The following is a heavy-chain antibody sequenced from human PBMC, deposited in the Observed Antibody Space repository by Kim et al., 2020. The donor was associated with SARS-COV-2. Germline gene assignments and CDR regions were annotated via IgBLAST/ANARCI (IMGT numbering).Heavy chain of an antibody. D-gene: IGHD3-22*01. CDR3: ARGIRYYYDSSGYYFWFDP. Sequence: SETLSLTCAVYGGSFSGYYWSWIRQPPGKGLEWIGEINHSGSTNYNPSLKSRVTISVDTSKNQFSLKLSSVTAADTAVYYCARGIRYYYDSSGYYFWFDPWGQGTLVTVSS. CDR2: INHSGST. V-gene: IGHV4-34*01. J-gene: IGHJ5*02. CDR1: GGSFSGYY.